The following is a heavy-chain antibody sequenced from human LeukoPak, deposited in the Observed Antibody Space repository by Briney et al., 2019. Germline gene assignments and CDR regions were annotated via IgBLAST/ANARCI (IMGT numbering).Heavy chain of an antibody. CDR3: ARAHIAAAGTGFDY. Sequence: SETLSLTCTVSGYSISSGYYWGWIRQPPGKGLEWIGSIYHSGSTYYNPSLKSRVTISVDTSKNQFSLKLSSVTAADTAVYYCARAHIAAAGTGFDYWGQGTLVTVSS. CDR1: GYSISSGYY. J-gene: IGHJ4*02. CDR2: IYHSGST. V-gene: IGHV4-38-2*02. D-gene: IGHD6-13*01.